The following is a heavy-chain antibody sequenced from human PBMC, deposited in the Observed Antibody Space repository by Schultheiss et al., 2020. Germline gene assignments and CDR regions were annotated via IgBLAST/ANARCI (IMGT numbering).Heavy chain of an antibody. Sequence: SVKVSCKASGYTFTSYYMHWVRQAPGQGLEWMGRIIPILGIANYAQKFQGRVTITADKSTSTAYMELSSLRSEDTAVYYCVRWWIYKSPVGAFDMWGQGTTVTVSS. CDR3: VRWWIYKSPVGAFDM. CDR2: IIPILGIA. CDR1: GYTFTSYY. D-gene: IGHD2-15*01. V-gene: IGHV1-69*02. J-gene: IGHJ3*02.